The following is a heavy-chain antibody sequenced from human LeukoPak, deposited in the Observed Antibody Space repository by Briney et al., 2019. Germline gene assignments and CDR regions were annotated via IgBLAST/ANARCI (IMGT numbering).Heavy chain of an antibody. CDR3: ARAYYLKLYVY. D-gene: IGHD2-8*01. CDR1: GFTFSSYA. J-gene: IGHJ4*02. V-gene: IGHV3-30-3*01. CDR2: ISYDGSNK. Sequence: QTGGSLRLSCAASGFTFSSYAMHWVRQAPGKGLEWVAVISYDGSNKYYADSVKGRFTISRDNSKNTLYLQMNSLRAEDTAVYYCARAYYLKLYVYWGQGTLVTVSS.